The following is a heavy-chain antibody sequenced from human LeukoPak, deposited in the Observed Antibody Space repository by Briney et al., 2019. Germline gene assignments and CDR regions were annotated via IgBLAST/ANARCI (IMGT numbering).Heavy chain of an antibody. CDR1: GFTFSSYS. Sequence: GSLRLSCAASGFTFSSYSMNWVRQAPGKGLEWVSYISSSSSTIYYADSVKGRFSISRDNSKNTVYLQMNSLRAEDTAIYYCAKPHDSGWWMFDYWGQGTLVTVSS. CDR2: ISSSSSTI. CDR3: AKPHDSGWWMFDY. D-gene: IGHD6-13*01. J-gene: IGHJ4*02. V-gene: IGHV3-48*01.